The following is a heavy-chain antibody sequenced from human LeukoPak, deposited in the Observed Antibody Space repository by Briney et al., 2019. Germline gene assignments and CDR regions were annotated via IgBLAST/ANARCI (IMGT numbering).Heavy chain of an antibody. Sequence: SETLSLTCAVYGGSFSGYYWSWVRQPPGKGLEWIGEINHSGSTNYNPSLKSRVTISVDTSKNQFSLKLSSVTAADTAVYYCARGRVDFWSGYNYMDGWGKGTTVTVSS. D-gene: IGHD3-3*01. CDR3: ARGRVDFWSGYNYMDG. CDR1: GGSFSGYY. CDR2: INHSGST. V-gene: IGHV4-34*01. J-gene: IGHJ6*03.